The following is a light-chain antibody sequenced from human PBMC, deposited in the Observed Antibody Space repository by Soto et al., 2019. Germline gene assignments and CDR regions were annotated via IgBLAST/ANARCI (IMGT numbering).Light chain of an antibody. V-gene: IGKV1-5*01. CDR1: QSISNW. CDR3: QQYKSYSRT. Sequence: DIQMTQSPSTLSASVGDRVTITCRASQSISNWMAWYQQKPGKAPKLLIYDASSLEGGVPSRFSGSGSGTEFTLTISSLQPDDFATYCCQQYKSYSRTFGQGTKGEIK. CDR2: DAS. J-gene: IGKJ1*01.